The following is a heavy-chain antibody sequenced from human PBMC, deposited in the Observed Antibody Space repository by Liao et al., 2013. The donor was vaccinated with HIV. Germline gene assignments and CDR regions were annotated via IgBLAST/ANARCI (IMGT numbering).Heavy chain of an antibody. CDR1: GGSFSGYQ. J-gene: IGHJ4*02. CDR2: INHSGST. V-gene: IGHV4-34*01. CDR3: ARGFRLRLGLVNY. Sequence: QVQLQQWGAGLLKPSETLYLTCAVYGGSFSGYQWNWIRQPPGKGLEWIGEINHSGSTNYNPSLKSRVTISVDTSKNQFSLKLSSVTAADTAVYYCARGFRLRLGLVNYWGQGTLVTVSS. D-gene: IGHD3-16*01.